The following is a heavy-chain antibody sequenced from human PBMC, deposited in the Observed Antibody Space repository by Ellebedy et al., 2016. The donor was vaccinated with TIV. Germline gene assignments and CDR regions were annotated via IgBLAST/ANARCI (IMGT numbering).Heavy chain of an antibody. CDR2: ISGYNGNT. CDR3: ARFVDGDYEDY. V-gene: IGHV1-18*04. CDR1: GYTFTNYG. D-gene: IGHD4-17*01. J-gene: IGHJ4*02. Sequence: AASVKVSCKASGYTFTNYGISRVRHAPGQGLEWMGWISGYNGNTYSAQKLQGRVTMTTDTSTSTAYMELRSLRSDDTAVYYCARFVDGDYEDYWGQGALVTVSS.